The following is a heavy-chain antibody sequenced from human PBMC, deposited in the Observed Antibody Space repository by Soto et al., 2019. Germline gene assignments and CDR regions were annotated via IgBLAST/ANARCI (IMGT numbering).Heavy chain of an antibody. J-gene: IGHJ4*02. CDR3: AKHAIGDSSGWYSSDFDY. D-gene: IGHD6-19*01. CDR2: ISRNGGST. Sequence: PGGSLRLSCAASGFTFSNAWMSWVRQAPWKGLEWVSIISRNGGSTYYADSVKGRFTISRDNSKNTLYLQVNSLRAEDTAVYYCAKHAIGDSSGWYSSDFDYWGQGTLVTVSS. V-gene: IGHV3-23*01. CDR1: GFTFSNAW.